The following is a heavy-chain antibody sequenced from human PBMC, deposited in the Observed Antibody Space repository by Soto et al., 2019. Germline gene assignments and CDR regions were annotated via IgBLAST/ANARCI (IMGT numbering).Heavy chain of an antibody. V-gene: IGHV4-59*08. CDR2: ISYSGST. CDR3: AKIAVSGVTLVPTFYYGMDV. J-gene: IGHJ6*02. Sequence: QVQLQESGPGLVKPSETLSLTCTVSGGSISSFYWSWIRQPPGKGLEWIGHISYSGSTKYSPSLKSRVTISVDKSKNQFSLRLSSVTAADTAVYYCAKIAVSGVTLVPTFYYGMDVWGQGTTVTVSS. CDR1: GGSISSFY. D-gene: IGHD6-19*01.